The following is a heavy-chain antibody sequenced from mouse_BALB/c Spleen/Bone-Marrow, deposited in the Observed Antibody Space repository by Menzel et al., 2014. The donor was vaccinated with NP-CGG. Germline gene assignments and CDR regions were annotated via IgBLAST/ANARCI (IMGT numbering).Heavy chain of an antibody. CDR2: ISSGSSTV. V-gene: IGHV5-17*02. J-gene: IGHJ2*01. CDR3: ARSGSSSGYFDY. CDR1: GFTFSSFG. D-gene: IGHD1-1*01. Sequence: EVQLVESGGGLVQPGGSRKLSCAASGFTFSSFGMRWVRQAPEKGLEWVAYISSGSSTVYYADKVMGRFTISRDNPKNTLFLQMTSLRSEDTAMYYCARSGSSSGYFDYWGQGTTLTVSS.